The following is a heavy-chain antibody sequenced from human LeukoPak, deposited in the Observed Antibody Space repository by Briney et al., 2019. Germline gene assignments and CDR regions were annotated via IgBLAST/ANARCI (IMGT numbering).Heavy chain of an antibody. J-gene: IGHJ4*02. CDR3: ARTDFWSSYYFDY. V-gene: IGHV3-48*01. CDR2: ISSSSSTI. Sequence: GGSLRLSCAASGFTFSSYSMNWVRQAPGKGLEWVSYISSSSSTIYCADSVKGRFTVSRDNAKSSLYLQMNSRRAEDTAVYYCARTDFWSSYYFDYWGQGTLVTVSS. D-gene: IGHD3-3*01. CDR1: GFTFSSYS.